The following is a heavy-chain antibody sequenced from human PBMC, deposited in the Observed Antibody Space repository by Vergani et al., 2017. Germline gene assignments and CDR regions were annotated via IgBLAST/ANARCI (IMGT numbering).Heavy chain of an antibody. CDR2: IYYSGST. Sequence: QLQLQESGPGLVKPSETLSLTCTVSGGSISSSSYYWGWIRQPPGKGLEWIGSIYYSGSTYYNPSLKSRVTISVDTSKNQFARKLSSVTAADTAVYYGAIRLHIAAAGTVDDWGQGTLVTVSS. CDR3: AIRLHIAAAGTVDD. D-gene: IGHD6-13*01. V-gene: IGHV4-39*07. CDR1: GGSISSSSYY. J-gene: IGHJ4*02.